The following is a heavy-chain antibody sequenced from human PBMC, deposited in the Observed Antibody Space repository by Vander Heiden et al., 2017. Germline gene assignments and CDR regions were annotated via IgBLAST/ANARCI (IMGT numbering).Heavy chain of an antibody. J-gene: IGHJ5*02. CDR2: ISGSGGST. D-gene: IGHD6-13*01. Sequence: EVQLLDSGGGLVQPGGSLRLACAASGFTFNTYAMSWVRLAPGKGLEWVSAISGSGGSTYYADSVKGRFTISRDNAKNTLFLQMTSLRVDDTAVYYCAKAAAAGINWFDPWGLGTLVTVSS. CDR1: GFTFNTYA. V-gene: IGHV3-23*01. CDR3: AKAAAAGINWFDP.